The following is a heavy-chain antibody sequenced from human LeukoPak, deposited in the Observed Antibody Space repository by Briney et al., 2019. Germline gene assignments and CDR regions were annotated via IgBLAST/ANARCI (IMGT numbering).Heavy chain of an antibody. V-gene: IGHV4-34*01. CDR3: ARGHRVYSSSWYRDY. D-gene: IGHD6-13*01. CDR1: GGSFSGHY. J-gene: IGHJ4*02. CDR2: TNHSGST. Sequence: PSETLSLTCAVYGGSFSGHYWSWIRQPPGKGLEWIGETNHSGSTNYNPSLKSRVTISVDTSKNQFSLKLSSVTAADTAVYYCARGHRVYSSSWYRDYWGQGTLVTVSS.